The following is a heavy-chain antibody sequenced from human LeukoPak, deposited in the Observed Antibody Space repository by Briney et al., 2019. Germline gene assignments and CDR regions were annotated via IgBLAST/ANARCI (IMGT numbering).Heavy chain of an antibody. Sequence: ASLKVSCKASVYTFTSYGISWVRQAPGQGLEWMGWISAYNGNTNYAQKLQGRVTMTTDTSTSTAYMELRSLRSDDTAVYYCARAATVTTKFDYWGQGTLVTVSP. CDR2: ISAYNGNT. CDR3: ARAATVTTKFDY. CDR1: VYTFTSYG. J-gene: IGHJ4*02. D-gene: IGHD4-17*01. V-gene: IGHV1-18*01.